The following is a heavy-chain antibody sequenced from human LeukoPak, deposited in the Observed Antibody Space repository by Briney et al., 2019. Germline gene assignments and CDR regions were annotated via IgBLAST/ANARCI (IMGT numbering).Heavy chain of an antibody. Sequence: SETLSLTCTVSGGSISSGSYYWSWIRQPAGKGLEWIGRIYTSGSTNYNPSLKSRLTISVDTSKNQFSLKLSSVTAADTALYYCARPRFPGDLDVFDIWGQGTMVTVSS. CDR1: GGSISSGSYY. CDR2: IYTSGST. J-gene: IGHJ3*02. V-gene: IGHV4-61*02. D-gene: IGHD2-21*01. CDR3: ARPRFPGDLDVFDI.